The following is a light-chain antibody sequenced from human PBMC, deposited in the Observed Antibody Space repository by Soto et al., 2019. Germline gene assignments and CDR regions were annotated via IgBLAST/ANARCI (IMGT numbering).Light chain of an antibody. CDR1: QDIGND. CDR3: LQHNSYPRT. Sequence: DIQMTQSPSSLSASVGDRGAITCRASQDIGNDVGWYQQKPGQAPKGLXYLTYSLQTGVPSRYRGSGSGTDFSLTISSLQPEDSETYFCLQHNSYPRTFGQGTKVDIK. CDR2: LTY. V-gene: IGKV1-17*01. J-gene: IGKJ1*01.